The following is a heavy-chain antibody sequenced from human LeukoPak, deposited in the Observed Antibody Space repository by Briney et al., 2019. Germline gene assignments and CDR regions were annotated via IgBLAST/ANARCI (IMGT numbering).Heavy chain of an antibody. V-gene: IGHV5-10-1*01. D-gene: IGHD6-13*01. Sequence: GESLRISCKGSGYSFTTYWISWVRQMPGKGLEWTGRIDPSDSYTNYSPSFQGHVTISADKSFSTAYLQWTSLKASDTAMYYCARHAKAYGSSCDYWGQGTLVTVSS. CDR1: GYSFTTYW. J-gene: IGHJ4*02. CDR2: IDPSDSYT. CDR3: ARHAKAYGSSCDY.